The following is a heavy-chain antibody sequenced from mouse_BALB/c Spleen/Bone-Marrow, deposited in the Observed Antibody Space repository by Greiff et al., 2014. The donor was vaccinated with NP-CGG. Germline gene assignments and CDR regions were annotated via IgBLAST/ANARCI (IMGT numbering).Heavy chain of an antibody. Sequence: QVQLQQPGAELAKPGASVKMSCKASGYTFTSYWMHWVKQRPGQGLEWIGYINPSTGYTEYNQKFKDKATLTADKSSSTAYMQLSSLTSEDSAVYYCVYGNYYLAYWGQGTLVTVPA. J-gene: IGHJ3*01. V-gene: IGHV1-7*01. CDR2: INPSTGYT. CDR3: VYGNYYLAY. D-gene: IGHD2-1*01. CDR1: GYTFTSYW.